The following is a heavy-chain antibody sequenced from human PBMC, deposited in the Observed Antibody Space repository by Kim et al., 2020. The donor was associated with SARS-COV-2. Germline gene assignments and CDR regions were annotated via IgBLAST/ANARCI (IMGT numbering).Heavy chain of an antibody. J-gene: IGHJ6*02. Sequence: SVKVSCKASGDTFSKYGFTWVRQARGQGLEWLGEIVPVPGTTYNAQKFQGRVTLSADASTSTAYMELSGLRYDDTAVYYCARDRSRYFGEFLDNFYAMDVWGQGTTVIVSS. CDR1: GDTFSKYG. V-gene: IGHV1-69*13. CDR3: ARDRSRYFGEFLDNFYAMDV. D-gene: IGHD3-10*01. CDR2: IVPVPGTT.